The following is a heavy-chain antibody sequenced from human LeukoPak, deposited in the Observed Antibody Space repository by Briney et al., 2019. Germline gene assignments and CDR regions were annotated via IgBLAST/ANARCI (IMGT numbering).Heavy chain of an antibody. J-gene: IGHJ4*02. Sequence: GASVKVSCKASGGTFSIYAISWVREAPGQGLEWMGRIIPIFGTANYAQKFQGRVTITTDESTSTAYMELSSLRSEDTAVYYCARDGEMGATRYWGQGTLVTVSS. CDR2: IIPIFGTA. V-gene: IGHV1-69*05. D-gene: IGHD1-26*01. CDR3: ARDGEMGATRY. CDR1: GGTFSIYA.